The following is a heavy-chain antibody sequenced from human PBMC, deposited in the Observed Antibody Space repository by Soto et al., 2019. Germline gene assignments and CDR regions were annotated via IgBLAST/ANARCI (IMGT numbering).Heavy chain of an antibody. D-gene: IGHD2-2*01. Sequence: QVQLVQSGAEVKKPGSSVKVSCKASGGTFSSYTIIWVRQAPGQGLEWMGRIIPILGIANYAQKFQGRVTITADKSTSTAYMELSSLRSEDTAVYYCARDGADIVVVPAEGWFDPWGQGTLVTVSS. CDR3: ARDGADIVVVPAEGWFDP. CDR1: GGTFSSYT. CDR2: IIPILGIA. J-gene: IGHJ5*02. V-gene: IGHV1-69*08.